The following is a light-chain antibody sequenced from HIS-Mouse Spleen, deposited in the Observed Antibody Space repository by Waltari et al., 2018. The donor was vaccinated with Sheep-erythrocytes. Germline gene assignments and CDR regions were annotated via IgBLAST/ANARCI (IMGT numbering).Light chain of an antibody. J-gene: IGLJ3*02. CDR2: QDS. CDR1: KLGDKY. Sequence: SYKLTQPPSVSVSPGQTASITCSGDKLGDKYACWYQQKPGQSPVLVIYQDSKRPSGIPERVSGSNSGNTATLTISGTQAMDEADYYCQAWDSSTAWVFGGGTKLTVL. V-gene: IGLV3-1*01. CDR3: QAWDSSTAWV.